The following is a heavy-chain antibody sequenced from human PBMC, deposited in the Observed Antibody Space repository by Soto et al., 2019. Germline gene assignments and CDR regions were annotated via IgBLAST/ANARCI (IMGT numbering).Heavy chain of an antibody. J-gene: IGHJ4*02. V-gene: IGHV3-11*04. Sequence: GGSLRLSCAASGFTFSDYYMSWIRQTPGKGLEWLSYITESGHAAEYADSVQGRFTISRDNNKNSLYLQMNSLRVDDTGVYYCARAIRGYGAYGGYLGQGTLVTVSS. D-gene: IGHD5-12*01. CDR3: ARAIRGYGAYGGY. CDR1: GFTFSDYY. CDR2: ITESGHAA.